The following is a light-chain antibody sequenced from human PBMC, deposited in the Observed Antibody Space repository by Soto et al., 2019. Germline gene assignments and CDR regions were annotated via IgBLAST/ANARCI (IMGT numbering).Light chain of an antibody. CDR3: SSYTTVFTYV. CDR1: RSDVGLYDY. J-gene: IGLJ1*01. Sequence: QSVLTQPASVSGSPGQSITVSCTGTRSDVGLYDYVSWFQQHPGKSPKLIIYEVSHRPSGVSSRFSGSKSGNTASLTISGLQTEDEADYYCSSYTTVFTYVFGTGTKVTV. CDR2: EVS. V-gene: IGLV2-14*01.